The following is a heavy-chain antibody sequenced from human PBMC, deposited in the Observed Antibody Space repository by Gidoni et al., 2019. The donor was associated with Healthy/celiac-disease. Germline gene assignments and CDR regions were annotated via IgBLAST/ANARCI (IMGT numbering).Heavy chain of an antibody. J-gene: IGHJ4*02. CDR1: GGSIRSYC. CDR3: AREANYDYVGGSYRDIDD. CDR2: IYYDGST. V-gene: IGHV4-59*01. D-gene: IGHD3-16*02. Sequence: QVQLQESGPGLVKPSETLSLPSTSSGGSIRSYCWSWIRQAPGKGLEWIGYIYYDGSTNYYPDLKSRVIISVETTKNQFLQKLSSVTAADAAVEYCAREANYDYVGGSYRDIDDWGQGTLVTVSS.